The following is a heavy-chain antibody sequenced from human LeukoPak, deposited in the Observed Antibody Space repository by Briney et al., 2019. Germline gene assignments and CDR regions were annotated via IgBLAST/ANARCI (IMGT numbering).Heavy chain of an antibody. D-gene: IGHD3-9*01. CDR1: GGSFSGYY. J-gene: IGHJ4*02. CDR2: INHSGST. CDR3: ARGLRYARS. Sequence: SETLSLTRAVYGGSFSGYYWSWIRQPPGKGLEWIGEINHSGSTNYNSSLKSRVTISVDTSKNQFSLKLSSVTAADTAMYYCARGLRYARSWGQGTLVTVSS. V-gene: IGHV4-34*01.